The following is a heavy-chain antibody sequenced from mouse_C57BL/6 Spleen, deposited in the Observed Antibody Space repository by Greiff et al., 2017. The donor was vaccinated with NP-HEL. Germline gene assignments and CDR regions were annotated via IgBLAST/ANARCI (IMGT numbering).Heavy chain of an antibody. J-gene: IGHJ1*03. V-gene: IGHV14-3*01. Sequence: VQLQQSVAELVRPGASVKLSCTASGFNIKNTYMHWVKQRPEQGLEWIGRIDPANGNTKYAPKFQGKATITADTSSNTAYLQLSSLTSEDTAIYSCARSYGSSYPYWYFDVWGTGTTVTVSS. D-gene: IGHD1-1*01. CDR2: IDPANGNT. CDR3: ARSYGSSYPYWYFDV. CDR1: GFNIKNTY.